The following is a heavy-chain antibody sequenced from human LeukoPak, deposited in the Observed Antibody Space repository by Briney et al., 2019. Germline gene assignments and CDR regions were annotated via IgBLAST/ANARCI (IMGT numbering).Heavy chain of an antibody. CDR2: ISDSGGST. V-gene: IGHV3-64D*09. CDR3: VRGYSFGPYGMDV. CDR1: GFPFSSYA. Sequence: GGSLRLSCSASGFPFSSYAMHWVRQAPGEGLEYVSAISDSGGSTYYADSVKGRFTISRDNSKNTLYLQMSSLRAEVTAVYFCVRGYSFGPYGMDVWGQGTTATVSS. D-gene: IGHD2-15*01. J-gene: IGHJ6*02.